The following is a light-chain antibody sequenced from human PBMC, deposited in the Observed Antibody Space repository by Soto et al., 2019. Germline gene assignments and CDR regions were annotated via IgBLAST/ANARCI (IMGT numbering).Light chain of an antibody. J-gene: IGKJ1*01. CDR2: GAS. CDR1: QSVSSN. Sequence: EIVMTQSPATLSVSPGERATLSCRASQSVSSNLAWYQQKPGQAPRLLIYGASTRATGIPARFSGSGSGKEFTLTISSLQSEDFAVYYCQQYNNWPPTFGHGTKVEIK. CDR3: QQYNNWPPT. V-gene: IGKV3-15*01.